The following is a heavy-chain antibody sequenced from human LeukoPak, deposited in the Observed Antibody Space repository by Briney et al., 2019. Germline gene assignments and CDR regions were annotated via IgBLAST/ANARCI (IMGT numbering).Heavy chain of an antibody. J-gene: IGHJ4*02. CDR1: GGSISFYY. V-gene: IGHV4-59*12. D-gene: IGHD3-3*01. CDR2: IYNSGST. CDR3: ARGDDFWSGYCNYFDY. Sequence: SETLSLTCTVSGGSISFYYWSWIRQPPGKGLEWIGYIYNSGSTNYNPSLKSRVTISVDTSKNQFSLKLSSVTAADTAVYYCARGDDFWSGYCNYFDYWGQGTLVTVSS.